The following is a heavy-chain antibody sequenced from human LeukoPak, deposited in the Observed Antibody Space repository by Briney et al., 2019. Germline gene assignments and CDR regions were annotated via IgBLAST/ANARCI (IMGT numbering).Heavy chain of an antibody. CDR2: INSDGSST. Sequence: PGGPLRLSCAASGFTFNSYWMHWVRQAPGKGLVWVPRINSDGSSTGYADSVKGRFTISRDNAKNTLYLQMNSLRAEDTAVYYCARSVAVVTATFGYWGQGTLVTVSS. V-gene: IGHV3-74*01. CDR1: GFTFNSYW. J-gene: IGHJ4*02. D-gene: IGHD2-15*01. CDR3: ARSVAVVTATFGY.